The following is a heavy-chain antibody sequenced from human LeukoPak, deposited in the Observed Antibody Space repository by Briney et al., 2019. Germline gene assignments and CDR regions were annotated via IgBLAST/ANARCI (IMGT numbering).Heavy chain of an antibody. Sequence: SQTLSLTCTVSGGSISSGGYYWSWIRQHPRKGLEWIGYIYYSGSTYYNPSLKSRVTISVDTSKNQFSLKLSSVTAADTAVYYCAREVYQLLLENWFDPWGQGTLVTVSS. V-gene: IGHV4-31*03. CDR1: GGSISSGGYY. D-gene: IGHD2-2*01. CDR3: AREVYQLLLENWFDP. J-gene: IGHJ5*02. CDR2: IYYSGST.